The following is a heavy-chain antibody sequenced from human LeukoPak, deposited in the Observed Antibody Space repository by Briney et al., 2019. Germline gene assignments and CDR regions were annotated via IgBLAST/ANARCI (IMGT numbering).Heavy chain of an antibody. J-gene: IGHJ5*02. CDR3: GRGRQWLVRPWAWFAP. CDR1: GGSFSGYY. CDR2: INHSGST. V-gene: IGHV4-34*01. Sequence: SETLSLTCAVYGGSFSGYYWSWIRQPPGKGLEWIGEINHSGSTNYNPSLKSRVTISVDTSKNQFSLKLSSVTAADTAVYYCGRGRQWLVRPWAWFAPGGRGTLVTVS. D-gene: IGHD6-19*01.